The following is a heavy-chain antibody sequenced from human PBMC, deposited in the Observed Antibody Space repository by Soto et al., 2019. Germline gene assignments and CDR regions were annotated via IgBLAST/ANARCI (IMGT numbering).Heavy chain of an antibody. Sequence: EVQLLESGGGLVQPGGSLRLSCAASSTFSFYSSTMNWLRQAPGKRLEWVSGISGSGGSTYYADSVKGRFTISRDNMKKIVSLEMNSLRADDTAMYYCAKANICGLSYYNMDVWGQGNMVIVSS. V-gene: IGHV3-23*01. CDR3: AKANICGLSYYNMDV. J-gene: IGHJ6*03. CDR1: TFSFYSST. CDR2: ISGSGGST. D-gene: IGHD3-3*02.